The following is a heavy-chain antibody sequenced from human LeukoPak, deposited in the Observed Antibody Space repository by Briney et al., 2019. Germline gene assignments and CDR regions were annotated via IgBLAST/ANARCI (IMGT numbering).Heavy chain of an antibody. V-gene: IGHV3-23*01. J-gene: IGHJ3*02. Sequence: GGSLGLSCAASGFTFSSYAMSWVRQAPGKGLEWVSAVTGSGGSTYYADSVKGRFTISRDNSKNTLYLQMNSLRAEDTAVYYCAKDRGSYHLDAFDIWGQGTMVTVSS. D-gene: IGHD1-26*01. CDR2: VTGSGGST. CDR3: AKDRGSYHLDAFDI. CDR1: GFTFSSYA.